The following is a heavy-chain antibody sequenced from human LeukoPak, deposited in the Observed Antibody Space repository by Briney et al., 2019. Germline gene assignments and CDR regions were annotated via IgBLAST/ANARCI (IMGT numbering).Heavy chain of an antibody. CDR3: AREGGFYRPLDY. V-gene: IGHV4-4*02. CDR1: GGSITTTNW. J-gene: IGHJ4*02. CDR2: VHLDGRT. Sequence: SGTLSLICGVSGGSITTTNWWPWVRQPPGKGLEWIGEVHLDGRTNYNPSLESRLTMSVDLSENHISLKLTSVTAADTAVYYCAREGGFYRPLDYSGQGTLVTVSS. D-gene: IGHD3-3*01.